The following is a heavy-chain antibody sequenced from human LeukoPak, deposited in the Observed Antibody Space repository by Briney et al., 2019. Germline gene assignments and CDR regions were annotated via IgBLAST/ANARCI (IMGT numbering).Heavy chain of an antibody. CDR3: ATSGSFPPGYFDY. CDR1: GYTFTSYD. D-gene: IGHD3-10*01. Sequence: GASVKVSCKASGYTFTSYDINWVRQATGQGLEWMGWMNPNSGNTGYAQKFQGRVTMTRNTSISTAYMELSSLRSEDTAVYYCATSGSFPPGYFDYWGQGTLVTVSS. CDR2: MNPNSGNT. V-gene: IGHV1-8*01. J-gene: IGHJ4*02.